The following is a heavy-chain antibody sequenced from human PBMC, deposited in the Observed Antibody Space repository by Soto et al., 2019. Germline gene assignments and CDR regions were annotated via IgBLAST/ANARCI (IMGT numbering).Heavy chain of an antibody. CDR1: GGSISSGGYS. Sequence: QLQLQESGSGLVKPSQTLSLTCAVSGGSISSGGYSWSWIRQPPGKGLEWIGYIYHSGSTYYNPSLKRRVTISVDRSKNQFSLKLRSVTAADTAVYYCARGQSSSSGYFQHWGQGTLVTVSS. J-gene: IGHJ1*01. D-gene: IGHD6-6*01. V-gene: IGHV4-30-2*01. CDR2: IYHSGST. CDR3: ARGQSSSSGYFQH.